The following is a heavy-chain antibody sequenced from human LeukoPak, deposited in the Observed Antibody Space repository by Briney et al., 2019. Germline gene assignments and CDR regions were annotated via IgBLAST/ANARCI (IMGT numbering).Heavy chain of an antibody. J-gene: IGHJ6*03. CDR2: INHSGST. V-gene: IGHV4-34*01. CDR1: GGSLSGYY. Sequence: SETLALTCAVYGGSLSGYYWSWIRQPPGKWLEWIGEINHSGSTNYNPSLKSRVTISVDTSENQFSLKLSSVTAADTAVYYCARGSLFFYYYMDVWGKGTTVTVSS. CDR3: ARGSLFFYYYMDV. D-gene: IGHD3-10*01.